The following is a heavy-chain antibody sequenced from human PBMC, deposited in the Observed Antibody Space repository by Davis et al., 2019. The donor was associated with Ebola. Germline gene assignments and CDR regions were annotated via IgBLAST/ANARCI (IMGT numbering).Heavy chain of an antibody. V-gene: IGHV3-73*01. CDR3: TAIVVVPAAISHYGMDV. D-gene: IGHD2-2*01. CDR2: IRSKANSYAT. Sequence: GESLKISCAASGFTFSGSAMHWVRQASGKGLEWVGRIRSKANSYATAYAASVKGRFTISRDDSKNTAYLQMNSLKTEDTALYYCTAIVVVPAAISHYGMDVWGQGTTVTVSS. J-gene: IGHJ6*02. CDR1: GFTFSGSA.